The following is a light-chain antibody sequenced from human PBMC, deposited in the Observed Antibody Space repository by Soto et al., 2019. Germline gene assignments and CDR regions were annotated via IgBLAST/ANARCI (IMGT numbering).Light chain of an antibody. CDR2: RAS. J-gene: IGKJ1*01. Sequence: EIVLTQSPGTLSLSPGERATLSCRASQSVSSSSLAWYQQNPGQAPRLLIYRASARATGTPARFSGSGSGTEFTLTITSLQSEDFALYYCQQYQNLWTFGQGTEVEI. CDR3: QQYQNLWT. CDR1: QSVSSSS. V-gene: IGKV3-20*01.